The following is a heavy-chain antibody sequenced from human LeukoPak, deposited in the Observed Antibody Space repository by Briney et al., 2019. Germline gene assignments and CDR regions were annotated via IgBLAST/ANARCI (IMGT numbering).Heavy chain of an antibody. D-gene: IGHD6-19*01. CDR1: GFTFSSYS. J-gene: IGHJ4*02. V-gene: IGHV3-21*04. CDR2: ISSSSSDI. CDR3: AKGDSSGWDLFDY. Sequence: PGGSLRLSCAASGFTFSSYSMNWVRQAPGKGLEWVSSISSSSSDIYYADSVKGRFTISRANAKNSLYLQMNSLRAEDTAVYYCAKGDSSGWDLFDYWGQGTLVTVSS.